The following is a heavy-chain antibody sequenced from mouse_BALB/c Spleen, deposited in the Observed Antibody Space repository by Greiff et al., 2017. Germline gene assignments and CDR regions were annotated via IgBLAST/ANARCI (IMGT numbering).Heavy chain of an antibody. CDR1: GFNIKDTY. Sequence: EVKLMESGAELVKPGASVKLSCTASGFNIKDTYMHWVKQRPEQGLEWIGRIDPANGNTKYDPKFQGKATITADTSSNTAYLQLSSLTSEDTAIYYCARSDGNYDYFDYWGQGTTLTVSS. CDR3: ARSDGNYDYFDY. V-gene: IGHV14-3*02. D-gene: IGHD2-1*01. CDR2: IDPANGNT. J-gene: IGHJ2*01.